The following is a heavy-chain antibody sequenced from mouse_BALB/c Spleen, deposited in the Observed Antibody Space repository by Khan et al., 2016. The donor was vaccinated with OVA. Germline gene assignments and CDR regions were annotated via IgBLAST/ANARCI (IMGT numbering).Heavy chain of an antibody. D-gene: IGHD2-13*01. CDR1: GFSLITYG. CDR2: IWAGGST. Sequence: QVQLKESGPGLVAPSQSLSITCTVSGFSLITYGVHWVRQSPGKGLEWLGVIWAGGSTNYNSALMSRLSISKDNSKSQVFLKMNSLQTDDTAMYSCARDTAYYGDYEAMDYWGQGTSVTVSS. V-gene: IGHV2-9*02. CDR3: ARDTAYYGDYEAMDY. J-gene: IGHJ4*01.